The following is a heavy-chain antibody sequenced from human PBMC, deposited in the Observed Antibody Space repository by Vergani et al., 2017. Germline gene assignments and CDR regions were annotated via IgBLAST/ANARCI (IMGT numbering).Heavy chain of an antibody. CDR3: AKLASIHYYYYYMDV. CDR1: GFTFSSYS. J-gene: IGHJ6*03. CDR2: ISSSSSYI. Sequence: EVQLVESGGGLVKPGGSLRLSCAASGFTFSSYSMNWVRQAPGKGLEWVSSISSSSSYIYYADSVKGRFTISRDNAKNSLYLQMNSLRAEDTAVYYCAKLASIHYYYYYMDVWGKGTTVTVSS. V-gene: IGHV3-21*04.